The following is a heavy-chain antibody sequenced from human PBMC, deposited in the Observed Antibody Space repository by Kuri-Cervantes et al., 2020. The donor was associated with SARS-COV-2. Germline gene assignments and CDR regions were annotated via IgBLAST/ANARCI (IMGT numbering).Heavy chain of an antibody. CDR3: ARHMEENERATNWFDP. CDR1: GGSISSGGYY. Sequence: SETLSLTCTVSGGSISSGGYYWSWIRQHPGKGLEWIGYIYYSGSTYYNPSLKSRVTISVDTSKNQFSLKLSSVTAADTAVYYCARHMEENERATNWFDPWGQGTLVTVSS. CDR2: IYYSGST. D-gene: IGHD2-21*01. V-gene: IGHV4-31*03. J-gene: IGHJ5*02.